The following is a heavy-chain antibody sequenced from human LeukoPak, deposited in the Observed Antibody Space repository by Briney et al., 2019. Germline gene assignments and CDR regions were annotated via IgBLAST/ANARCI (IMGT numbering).Heavy chain of an antibody. Sequence: GGSLRLSCAASGFTFNRFWMHWVRQAPGKGLVWVSRIISDGSSTNYADPVKGRFTISRDNAKNTLYLQMNSLRAEDTALYYCAREDVDITVATSGAFDIWGQGTMVTVSS. CDR2: IISDGSST. D-gene: IGHD6-19*01. V-gene: IGHV3-74*01. J-gene: IGHJ3*02. CDR3: AREDVDITVATSGAFDI. CDR1: GFTFNRFW.